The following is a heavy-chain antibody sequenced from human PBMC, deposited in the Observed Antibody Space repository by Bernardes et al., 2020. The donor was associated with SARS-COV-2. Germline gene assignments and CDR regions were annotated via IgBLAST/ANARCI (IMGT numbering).Heavy chain of an antibody. CDR1: GFTFTRYA. CDR3: AKALTGTTPWDS. D-gene: IGHD1-7*01. J-gene: IGHJ4*02. Sequence: GGSLSLSCAASGFTFTRYAMNWVRPAPGKGLEWVSAISGTGVSTYFADSVKGRFTISRDNSKSTLFLQMSSLTAEDTAVYYCAKALTGTTPWDSWGQGTLGTVSS. V-gene: IGHV3-23*01. CDR2: ISGTGVST.